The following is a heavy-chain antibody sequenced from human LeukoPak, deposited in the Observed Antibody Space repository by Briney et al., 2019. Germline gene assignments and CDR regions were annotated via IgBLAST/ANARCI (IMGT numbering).Heavy chain of an antibody. CDR1: GGTFSSYA. D-gene: IGHD6-19*01. CDR3: ASASSSGWTTDAFDI. J-gene: IGHJ3*02. V-gene: IGHV1-69*13. Sequence: SVKISCKASGGTFSSYAISWVRQAPGQGLEWMGGIIPIFGTANYAQKFQGRVTITADESTSTAYMELSSLRSEDTAVYYCASASSSGWTTDAFDIWGQGTMVTVSS. CDR2: IIPIFGTA.